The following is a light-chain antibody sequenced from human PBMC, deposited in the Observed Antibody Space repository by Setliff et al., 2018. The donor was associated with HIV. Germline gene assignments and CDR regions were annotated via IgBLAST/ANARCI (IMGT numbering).Light chain of an antibody. J-gene: IGLJ2*01. CDR3: CSYAGSYTVL. CDR1: SSDVGGYNY. Sequence: QSVLTQPRSVSGSPGQSVTMSCTGTSSDVGGYNYVSWYQQRPGKAPKLMIYDVSKRPSGVPDRFSGSKSGNTAFLTISGLQGEDEADYYCCSYAGSYTVLFGGGTKGTVL. V-gene: IGLV2-11*01. CDR2: DVS.